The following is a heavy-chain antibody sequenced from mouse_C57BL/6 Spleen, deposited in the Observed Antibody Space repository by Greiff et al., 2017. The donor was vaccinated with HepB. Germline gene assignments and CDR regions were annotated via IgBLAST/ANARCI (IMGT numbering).Heavy chain of an antibody. CDR1: GYTFTSYW. J-gene: IGHJ1*03. CDR3: ARCDGYYGDWYFDV. D-gene: IGHD2-3*01. V-gene: IGHV1-52*01. Sequence: VQLQQPGAELVRPGSSVKLSCKASGYTFTSYWMHWVKQRPIQGLEWIGNIDPSDSETHYNQKFKDKATLTVDKSSSTAYMQLSSLTSEDSAVYYFARCDGYYGDWYFDVWGTGTTVTVSS. CDR2: IDPSDSET.